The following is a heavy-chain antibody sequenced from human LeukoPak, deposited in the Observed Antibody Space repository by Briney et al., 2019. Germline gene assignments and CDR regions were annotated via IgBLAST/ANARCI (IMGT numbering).Heavy chain of an antibody. CDR1: GGSFSGYY. D-gene: IGHD2-2*01. V-gene: IGHV4-34*01. J-gene: IGHJ4*02. CDR2: INHSGST. CDR3: ARGYCSSTSCDKRYFDY. Sequence: SETLSLTCAVYGGSFSGYYWSWIRQPPGKGLEWIGEINHSGSTNYNPSLKSRVTISVDTPKNQFSLKLSSVTAADTAVYYCARGYCSSTSCDKRYFDYWGQGTLVTVSS.